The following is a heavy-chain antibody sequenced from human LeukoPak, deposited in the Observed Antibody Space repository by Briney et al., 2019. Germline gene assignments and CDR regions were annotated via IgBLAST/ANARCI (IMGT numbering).Heavy chain of an antibody. D-gene: IGHD3-3*01. Sequence: SETLSLTCTVSGYSISSGYYWGWIRQPPGKGLEWIGSIYHSGSTYYNPSLKSRVTISVDTSKNQFSLKLSSVTAADTAVYYCARGADSYFWSGYYDYWGQGTLVTVSS. V-gene: IGHV4-38-2*02. CDR1: GYSISSGYY. CDR3: ARGADSYFWSGYYDY. CDR2: IYHSGST. J-gene: IGHJ4*02.